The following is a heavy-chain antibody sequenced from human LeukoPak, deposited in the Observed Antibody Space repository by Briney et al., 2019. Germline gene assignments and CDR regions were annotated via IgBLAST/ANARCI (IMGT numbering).Heavy chain of an antibody. CDR1: GGTFSSYA. Sequence: ASVKVSCKASGGTFSSYAICWVRQAPGQGLEWMGRIIPILGIANYAQKFQGRVTITADKSTSTAYMELSSLRSEDTAVYYCARHTAMETPDYWGQGTLVTVSS. J-gene: IGHJ4*02. CDR2: IIPILGIA. CDR3: ARHTAMETPDY. V-gene: IGHV1-69*04. D-gene: IGHD5-18*01.